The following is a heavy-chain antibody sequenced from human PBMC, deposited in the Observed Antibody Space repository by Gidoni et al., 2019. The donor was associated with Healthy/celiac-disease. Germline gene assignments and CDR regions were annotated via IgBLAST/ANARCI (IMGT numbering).Heavy chain of an antibody. Sequence: EVPLVESGGGLVKPGGSLRLSCAVSGFTFSSYRLNWVRQAPGKGLDWVSSISISTSYIFYADSVKGRFTISRDNAKNSLYLQMNSLRAEDTAVYYCARDSGGYCSTTSCHFFDYWGQGTLVTVSS. CDR2: ISISTSYI. CDR1: GFTFSSYR. V-gene: IGHV3-21*01. J-gene: IGHJ4*02. D-gene: IGHD2-2*01. CDR3: ARDSGGYCSTTSCHFFDY.